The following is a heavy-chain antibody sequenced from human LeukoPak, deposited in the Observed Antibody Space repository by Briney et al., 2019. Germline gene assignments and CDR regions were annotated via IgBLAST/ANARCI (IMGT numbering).Heavy chain of an antibody. V-gene: IGHV1-24*01. D-gene: IGHD6-6*01. CDR3: ATAEQLV. CDR1: GDTLTEIS. J-gene: IGHJ4*02. Sequence: ASVKVSCRVSGDTLTEISIHWVRQTPGKGLEWMGGLHPEGREVIYAQKFQGRVTMTEDSSTDTAYMDLRNLRSEDTAVYYCATAEQLVWGQGTLVTASS. CDR2: LHPEGREV.